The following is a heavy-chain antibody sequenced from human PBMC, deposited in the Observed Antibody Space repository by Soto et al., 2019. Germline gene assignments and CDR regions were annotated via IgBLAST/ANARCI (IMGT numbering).Heavy chain of an antibody. CDR2: IVVGSGNT. V-gene: IGHV1-58*01. D-gene: IGHD4-17*01. CDR1: GFTFTSSA. Sequence: SVKVSCKASGFTFTSSAVQWVRQARGQRLEWIGWIVVGSGNTNYAQKFQERVTITRDMSTSTAYMELSSLRSEDTAVYYCAAARVTTKTHLPLVFDYWGQGNLVTV. J-gene: IGHJ4*02. CDR3: AAARVTTKTHLPLVFDY.